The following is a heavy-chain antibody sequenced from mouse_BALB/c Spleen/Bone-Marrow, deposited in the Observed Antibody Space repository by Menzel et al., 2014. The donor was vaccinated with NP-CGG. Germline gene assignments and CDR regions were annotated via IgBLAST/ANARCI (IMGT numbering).Heavy chain of an antibody. CDR3: ARDGYDYVFAY. CDR1: GYTFTSYW. D-gene: IGHD2-4*01. V-gene: IGHV1-87*01. CDR2: IYPGDGDT. J-gene: IGHJ3*01. Sequence: QVQLQQSGAELPRPGASMKLSCKASGYTFTSYWMHWVKQRPGQGLEWIGAIYPGDGDTRYTQKFKGKATLTADKSSSTAYMQLSSLASEDSAVYYCARDGYDYVFAYWGQGSLVTVSA.